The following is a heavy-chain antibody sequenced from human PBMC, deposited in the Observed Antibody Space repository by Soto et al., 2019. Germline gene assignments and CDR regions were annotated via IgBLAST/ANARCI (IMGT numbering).Heavy chain of an antibody. CDR3: ARDGVLAVVHYSSNSMDF. J-gene: IGHJ6*02. CDR1: RFTLSSYA. Sequence: PGGSLRLACAASRFTLSSYAMHWVRQAPGKGLEWVAVISSEGSKKNYADSVKGRFTISRDNSKNTLYLQMNSLRAEDTAVYYCARDGVLAVVHYSSNSMDFWYPG. V-gene: IGHV3-30-3*01. D-gene: IGHD3-3*02. CDR2: ISSEGSKK.